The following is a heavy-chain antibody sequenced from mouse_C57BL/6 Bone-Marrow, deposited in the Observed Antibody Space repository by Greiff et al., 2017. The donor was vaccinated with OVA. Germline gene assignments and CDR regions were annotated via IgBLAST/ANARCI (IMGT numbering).Heavy chain of an antibody. Sequence: VQLQQPGAELVRPGTSVKLSCKASGYTFTSYWMHWVKQRPGQGLEWIGVIDPSDSYTNYNQKFKGKATLTVDTSSSTAYMQLSSLTSEDSAVYYCARRDYATVVATDYAMDYWGQGTSVTVSS. D-gene: IGHD1-1*01. CDR1: GYTFTSYW. CDR2: IDPSDSYT. V-gene: IGHV1-59*01. J-gene: IGHJ4*01. CDR3: ARRDYATVVATDYAMDY.